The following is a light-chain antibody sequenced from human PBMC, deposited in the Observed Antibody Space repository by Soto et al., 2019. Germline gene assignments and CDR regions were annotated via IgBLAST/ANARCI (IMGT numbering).Light chain of an antibody. CDR3: CSYAGSSPWV. V-gene: IGLV2-23*01. J-gene: IGLJ3*02. Sequence: QSVLTQPASVSGSPGQSITISCTGTSSDVGSYNLVSWYQQHPGTAPKLMIYEGSKRPSGVSNRFSGSKSGNTASLTISGLQAEDEDDYYCCSYAGSSPWVFGGGTKLTVL. CDR2: EGS. CDR1: SSDVGSYNL.